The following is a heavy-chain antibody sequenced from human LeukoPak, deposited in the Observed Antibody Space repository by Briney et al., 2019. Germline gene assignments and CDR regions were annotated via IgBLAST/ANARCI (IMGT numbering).Heavy chain of an antibody. J-gene: IGHJ3*02. CDR1: GYSFPNYW. V-gene: IGHV5-51*01. CDR3: ARSRAEKVPVWGSYRHHDAFDI. D-gene: IGHD3-16*02. Sequence: GESLKISCKGSGYSFPNYWIGWVRQMPGKGLEGMGIIYPGYSDTTYKPSFQGQVTLSADKSISTAYLQWRSLKASDTAMYYCARSRAEKVPVWGSYRHHDAFDIWGQGTRVTVSP. CDR2: IYPGYSDT.